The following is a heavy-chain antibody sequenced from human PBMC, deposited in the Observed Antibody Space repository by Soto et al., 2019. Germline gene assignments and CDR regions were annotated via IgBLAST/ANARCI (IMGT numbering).Heavy chain of an antibody. J-gene: IGHJ6*02. D-gene: IGHD3-3*01. CDR3: ARDRVFTIFAVVISHSPYYYGMDV. CDR2: IYYSGST. CDR1: GGSISSGGYY. V-gene: IGHV4-31*03. Sequence: PSETLSLTCTVSGGSISSGGYYWSWIRQHPGKGLEWIGYIYYSGSTYYNPSLKSRVTISVDTSKNQFSLKLSSVTAADTAVYYCARDRVFTIFAVVISHSPYYYGMDVWGQGTTVTVSS.